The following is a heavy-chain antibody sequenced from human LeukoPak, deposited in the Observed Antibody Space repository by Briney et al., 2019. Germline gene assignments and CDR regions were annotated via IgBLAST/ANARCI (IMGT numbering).Heavy chain of an antibody. Sequence: ASVKVSCKASGYTFTSYDISWVRQAPGQGPEWMGWISDYSGNTNYAQKLQGRVTMTTDTSTSTAYMELRSLRSDDTAVYYCARDHDPHYYDSSGYYDYWGQGTLVTVSS. J-gene: IGHJ4*02. D-gene: IGHD3-22*01. CDR1: GYTFTSYD. CDR2: ISDYSGNT. V-gene: IGHV1-18*01. CDR3: ARDHDPHYYDSSGYYDY.